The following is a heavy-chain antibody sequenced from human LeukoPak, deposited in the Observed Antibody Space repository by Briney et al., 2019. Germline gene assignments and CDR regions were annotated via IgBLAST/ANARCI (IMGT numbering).Heavy chain of an antibody. V-gene: IGHV4-59*08. CDR1: GGSVNSYY. Sequence: SETLSLTCTVSGGSVNSYYWSWIRQPPGKGLEWLGYIDYSGNTNYSPSLQSRLTISVDTSKNQFSLKLSSVTAADTAVYFCASPRGDDSGGYYTWYFHHWGQGILVTVSS. CDR2: IDYSGNT. D-gene: IGHD3-22*01. CDR3: ASPRGDDSGGYYTWYFHH. J-gene: IGHJ1*01.